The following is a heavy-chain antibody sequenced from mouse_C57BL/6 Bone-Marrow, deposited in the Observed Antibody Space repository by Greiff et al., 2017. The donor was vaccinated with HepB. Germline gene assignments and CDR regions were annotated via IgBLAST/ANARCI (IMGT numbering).Heavy chain of an antibody. CDR1: GYAFSSSW. Sequence: VQLQQSGPELVKPGASVKISCKASGYAFSSSWMNWVKQRPGKGLEWIGRIYPGAGDTNYNGKFKGKATLTADKSSSTAYMQLSSLTSEDSAVYVGARRRLRRPPYWDFDVWGTGTTVTGSS. CDR3: ARRRLRRPPYWDFDV. CDR2: IYPGAGDT. D-gene: IGHD2-2*01. J-gene: IGHJ1*03. V-gene: IGHV1-82*01.